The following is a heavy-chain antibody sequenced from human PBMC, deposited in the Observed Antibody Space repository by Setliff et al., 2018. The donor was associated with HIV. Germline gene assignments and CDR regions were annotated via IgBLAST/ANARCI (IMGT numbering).Heavy chain of an antibody. CDR1: GGSINSRSYY. Sequence: PSETLSLTCTVSGGSINSRSYYWAWIRQPPGKGLEWVASIYFSGTPYYNPSLKNRVTISVDTSKNQFSLKLSSVTAADTAVYYCARRGMWSYETGGNPTATFDYWGQGVRVTVSS. CDR2: IYFSGTP. CDR3: ARRGMWSYETGGNPTATFDY. V-gene: IGHV4-39*01. D-gene: IGHD2-8*02. J-gene: IGHJ4*02.